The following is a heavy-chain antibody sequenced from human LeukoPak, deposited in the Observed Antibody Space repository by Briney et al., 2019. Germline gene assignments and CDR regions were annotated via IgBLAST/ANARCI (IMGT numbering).Heavy chain of an antibody. V-gene: IGHV3-23*01. D-gene: IGHD3-22*01. J-gene: IGHJ4*02. CDR3: AKAGGDYYDSSSYLDY. CDR1: GFTFSSYA. Sequence: PGGSLRLSCAASGFTFSSYAMSWVRQAPGKGLEWVSAISGSGGSTYYADSVKGRFTISRDNSKNTLYLQMNSLRAEDTAVYYCAKAGGDYYDSSSYLDYWGQGTLVTVSS. CDR2: ISGSGGST.